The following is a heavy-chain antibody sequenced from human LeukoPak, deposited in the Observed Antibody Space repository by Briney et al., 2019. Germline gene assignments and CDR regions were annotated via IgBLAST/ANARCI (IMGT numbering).Heavy chain of an antibody. CDR1: GFTFSSYS. V-gene: IGHV3-21*01. D-gene: IGHD4-17*01. J-gene: IGHJ4*02. CDR2: ISSSSSYI. CDR3: ARGLGELDY. Sequence: GGSLRLSCAASGFTFSSYSMNWVRQAPGKGLEWVSSISSSSSYIYYADSVKGRFTISRDNAKNSLCLQMDSLRAEDTAVYYCARGLGELDYWGQGALVTVSS.